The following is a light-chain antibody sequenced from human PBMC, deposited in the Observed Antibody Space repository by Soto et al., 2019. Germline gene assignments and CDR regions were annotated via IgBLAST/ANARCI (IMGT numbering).Light chain of an antibody. V-gene: IGKV3-11*01. CDR3: QHRSNWPPIT. CDR1: QSVSSY. Sequence: EIVLPQSPAPLSLSPGERATLSFRASQSVSSYLVWYQQKPGQAPRLLIYDASNRATGIPARFSGSGSGTDFTLTISSLEPEDFAVYYCQHRSNWPPITFGQGTRLEIK. J-gene: IGKJ5*01. CDR2: DAS.